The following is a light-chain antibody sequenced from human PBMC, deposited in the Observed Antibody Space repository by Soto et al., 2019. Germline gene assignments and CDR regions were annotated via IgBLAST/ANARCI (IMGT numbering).Light chain of an antibody. V-gene: IGLV1-44*01. CDR1: NTNNGSNT. CDR2: SNN. Sequence: QSVLTLPLSPCPPPRHPSTISCSRINTNNGSNTVNWYKPRPGTDPKLLIYSNNQRPSGVPDRFSGSKSGTSASLAISGLQSEDEADYYCAAWDDSLNGLNYVFGTG. J-gene: IGLJ1*01. CDR3: AAWDDSLNGLNYV.